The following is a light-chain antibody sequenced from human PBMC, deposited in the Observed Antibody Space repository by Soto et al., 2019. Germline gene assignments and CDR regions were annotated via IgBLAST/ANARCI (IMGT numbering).Light chain of an antibody. Sequence: QSVLTQPPSASGSPGQSVTISCTGTSSDVGGYNYVSWYQQYPGKAPKLMIYEVNKRPSGVPDRFSGSKSGNTASLTVSGLQAEDEADYYCSSYGGRYKYVFGTGTKLTVL. J-gene: IGLJ1*01. CDR3: SSYGGRYKYV. V-gene: IGLV2-8*01. CDR1: SSDVGGYNY. CDR2: EVN.